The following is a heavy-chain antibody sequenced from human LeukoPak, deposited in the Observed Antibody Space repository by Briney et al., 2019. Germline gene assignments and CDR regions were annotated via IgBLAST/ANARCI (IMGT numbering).Heavy chain of an antibody. CDR1: GGSFSGYY. CDR2: ISGSGGST. CDR3: AKDRARYCSGGSCERIFDY. J-gene: IGHJ4*02. D-gene: IGHD2-15*01. Sequence: ETLSLTCAVYGGSFSGYYWSWVRQAPGKGLEWVSAISGSGGSTYYADSVKGRFTISRDDSKNTLYLQMNSLRAEDTAVYYCAKDRARYCSGGSCERIFDYWGQGTLVTVSS. V-gene: IGHV3-23*01.